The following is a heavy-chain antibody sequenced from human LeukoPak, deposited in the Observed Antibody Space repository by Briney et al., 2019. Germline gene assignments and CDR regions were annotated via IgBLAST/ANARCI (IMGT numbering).Heavy chain of an antibody. CDR3: ARVSCGGDCFSATNAFDI. V-gene: IGHV4-59*01. CDR2: IRYSGST. J-gene: IGHJ3*02. Sequence: ASETPSLTCSVSGGSISSYYWSWIRQPPGKGLEWIGDIRYSGSTNYNPSLKSRVTISVDTSKNQFSLKLSSVTAADTAVHYCARVSCGGDCFSATNAFDIWGQGTVVTVSS. CDR1: GGSISSYY. D-gene: IGHD2-21*02.